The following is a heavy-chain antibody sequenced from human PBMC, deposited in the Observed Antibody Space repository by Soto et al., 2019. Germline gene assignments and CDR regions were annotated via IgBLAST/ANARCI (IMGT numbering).Heavy chain of an antibody. D-gene: IGHD3-10*01. CDR3: ARNMDYYYGPGSGNGHGF. Sequence: QAQLVQSGAEMKEPGDSVRVSCEASGYTFTSYYIHWVRQAPGQGLEWMGWINPKFGDTTYAQDFQGRVSMTRDMSISTVYMELSRLTSDDTAIYYCARNMDYYYGPGSGNGHGFWGQGTTVTVFS. CDR1: GYTFTSYY. CDR2: INPKFGDT. J-gene: IGHJ6*02. V-gene: IGHV1-2*02.